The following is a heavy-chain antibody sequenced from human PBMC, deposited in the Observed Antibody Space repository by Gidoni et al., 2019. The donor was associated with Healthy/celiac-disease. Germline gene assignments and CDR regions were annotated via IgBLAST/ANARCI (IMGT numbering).Heavy chain of an antibody. J-gene: IGHJ6*03. D-gene: IGHD2-21*01. V-gene: IGHV1-3*01. CDR3: ARGPGVVVIAPYYYYMDV. CDR2: INAGNGNT. Sequence: QVQLVQSGAEVKKPGASVKVSCKASGYTFPSYAMHWVRQAPGQRLEWMGWINAGNGNTKYSQKFQGRVTITRDTSASTAYMELSSLRSEDTAVYYCARGPGVVVIAPYYYYMDVWGKGTTVTVSS. CDR1: GYTFPSYA.